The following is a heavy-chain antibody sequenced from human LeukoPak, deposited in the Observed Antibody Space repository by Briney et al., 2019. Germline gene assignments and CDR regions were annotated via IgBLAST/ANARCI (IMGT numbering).Heavy chain of an antibody. V-gene: IGHV1-46*01. CDR3: ARGISITMVRGVNWFDP. CDR2: INPSGGST. J-gene: IGHJ5*02. Sequence: GASVKVSCKASGYTFTSYYMHWVRQAPGQGLEWMGIINPSGGSTSYAQKFQGRVTMTRDMSTSTVYMELSSLRSEDTAVYYCARGISITMVRGVNWFDPWGQGTLVTVSS. CDR1: GYTFTSYY. D-gene: IGHD3-10*01.